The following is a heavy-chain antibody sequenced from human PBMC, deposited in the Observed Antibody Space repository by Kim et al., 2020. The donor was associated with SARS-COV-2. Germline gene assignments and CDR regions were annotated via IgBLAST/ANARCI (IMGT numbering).Heavy chain of an antibody. D-gene: IGHD3-22*01. CDR3: ARDLWSYYDRHQFDY. Sequence: PSLKSRVTISVDTSKNQFSLKLSSVTAADTAVYYCARDLWSYYDRHQFDYWGQGTLVTVSS. J-gene: IGHJ4*02. V-gene: IGHV4-59*01.